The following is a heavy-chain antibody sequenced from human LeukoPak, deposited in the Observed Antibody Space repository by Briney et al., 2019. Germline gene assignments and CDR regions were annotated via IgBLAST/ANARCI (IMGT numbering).Heavy chain of an antibody. J-gene: IGHJ4*02. D-gene: IGHD3-9*01. CDR3: ARGNFDILTGYYIDYFDY. Sequence: TSVKVSCKASGYTFTNYGISWVRQAPGQGLEWMGWISAYNGNTNFAQKLQGRVTMTTDTSTSTAYMELSSLRSEDTAVYYCARGNFDILTGYYIDYFDYWGQGTLVTVSS. CDR1: GYTFTNYG. CDR2: ISAYNGNT. V-gene: IGHV1-18*01.